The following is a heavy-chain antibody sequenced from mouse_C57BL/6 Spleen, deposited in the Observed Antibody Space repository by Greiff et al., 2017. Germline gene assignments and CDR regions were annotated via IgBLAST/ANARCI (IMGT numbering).Heavy chain of an antibody. CDR2: IYPRDGST. Sequence: QVQLQQSDAELVKPGASVKISCKVSGYTFPDHTIHWMKQRPEQGLEWIGYIYPRDGSTKYNEKLKGKATLTADKSSSTAYMQLNSLTSEDSAVYFCARSGDYYGSSYGFAYWGQGTLVTVSA. J-gene: IGHJ3*01. CDR3: ARSGDYYGSSYGFAY. CDR1: GYTFPDHT. D-gene: IGHD1-1*01. V-gene: IGHV1-78*01.